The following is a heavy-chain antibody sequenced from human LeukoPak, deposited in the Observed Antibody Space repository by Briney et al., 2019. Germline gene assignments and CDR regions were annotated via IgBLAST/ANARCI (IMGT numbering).Heavy chain of an antibody. Sequence: GGSLRLSCAASGFTFSLYAMRWVRQAPGKGLEWVSAISGSGGSTYYADSVKGRFTISRDNSKNTLYLQMNSLRAEDTAVYYCAKVRFTITMIVVGLGDAFDIWGQGTMVTVSS. CDR2: ISGSGGST. D-gene: IGHD3-22*01. CDR1: GFTFSLYA. J-gene: IGHJ3*02. CDR3: AKVRFTITMIVVGLGDAFDI. V-gene: IGHV3-23*01.